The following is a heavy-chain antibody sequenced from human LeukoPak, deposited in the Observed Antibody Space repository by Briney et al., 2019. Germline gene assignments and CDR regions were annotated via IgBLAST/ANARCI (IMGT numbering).Heavy chain of an antibody. CDR2: IYYSGST. CDR1: GDSISSYY. Sequence: SETLSLTCTVSGDSISSYYWSWIRQPPGKGLEWIGYIYYSGSTNYNPSLKSRVTISVDTSKNQFSLKLSSVTAADTAVYYCARSPLWFGVPYGMDVWGQGTTVTVSS. V-gene: IGHV4-59*01. CDR3: ARSPLWFGVPYGMDV. D-gene: IGHD3-10*01. J-gene: IGHJ6*02.